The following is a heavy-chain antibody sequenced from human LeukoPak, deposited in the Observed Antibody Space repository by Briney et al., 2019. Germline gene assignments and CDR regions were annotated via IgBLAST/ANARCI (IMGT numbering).Heavy chain of an antibody. CDR1: GYSFTSYW. J-gene: IGHJ4*02. CDR2: IYPGDSDT. Sequence: GESLKISCKGSGYSFTSYWIGWVRQMPGKGLERMGIIYPGDSDTRYSPSFQGQVTISADKSISTAYLQWSSLKASDTAMYYCARRAHYYDSSGYYEFDYWGQGTLVTVSS. V-gene: IGHV5-51*01. CDR3: ARRAHYYDSSGYYEFDY. D-gene: IGHD3-22*01.